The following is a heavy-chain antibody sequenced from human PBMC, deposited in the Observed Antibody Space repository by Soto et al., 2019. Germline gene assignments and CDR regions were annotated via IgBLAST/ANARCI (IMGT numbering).Heavy chain of an antibody. CDR1: GYSFDRYW. J-gene: IGHJ4*02. CDR2: IDPSDSQT. Sequence: PAQSLKISGKGSGYSFDRYWINGVRHMPGKGVEWMGRIDPSDSQTYYSPSFRGHVTISASKSITTVFLQWSRLMSAHTAMYYCARQIYDSESCPNLQYYLDTWGQGTLVTVSS. D-gene: IGHD4-4*01. V-gene: IGHV5-10-1*01. CDR3: ARQIYDSESCPNLQYYLDT.